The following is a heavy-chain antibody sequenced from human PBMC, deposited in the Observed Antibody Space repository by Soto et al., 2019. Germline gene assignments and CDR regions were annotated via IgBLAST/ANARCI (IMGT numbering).Heavy chain of an antibody. J-gene: IGHJ5*02. CDR1: GYTFTGYY. Sequence: QVPLVQSGAEVKKPGASVKVSCKASGYTFTGYYMHWVRQAPGQGLEWMGWINPNSGGTNYAQKFQGWVTMTRDTSISTAYMELSRLRSDDTAVYYCAYAPPRDYAPFDPWGQGTLVTVSS. D-gene: IGHD3-16*01. CDR2: INPNSGGT. CDR3: AYAPPRDYAPFDP. V-gene: IGHV1-2*04.